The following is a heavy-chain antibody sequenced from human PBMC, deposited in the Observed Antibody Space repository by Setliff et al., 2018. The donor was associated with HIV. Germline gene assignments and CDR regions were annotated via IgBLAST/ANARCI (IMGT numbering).Heavy chain of an antibody. CDR3: ATSTGCSGWYSRKLCPFDL. J-gene: IGHJ2*01. D-gene: IGHD6-19*01. CDR2: VDPEDGET. V-gene: IGHV1-69-2*01. Sequence: GASVKVSCKASGYTFTDYYMHWVQQAPGKGLEWMGRVDPEDGETIYAEKFQGRVTITADTSTDTAYMELSSLRSEDTAVYYCATSTGCSGWYSRKLCPFDLWGRGTLVTVSS. CDR1: GYTFTDYY.